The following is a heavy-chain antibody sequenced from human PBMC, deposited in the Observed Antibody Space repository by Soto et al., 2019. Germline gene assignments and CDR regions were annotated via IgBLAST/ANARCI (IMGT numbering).Heavy chain of an antibody. J-gene: IGHJ4*02. Sequence: PGGSLRLSCAASGFTFSSYGMHWVRQAPGKGLEWVAVIWYDGSNKYYADSVKGRFTISRDNSKNTLYLQMNSLRAEDTAVYYCASQLGYSYGFDYWGQGTLVTVSS. V-gene: IGHV3-33*01. CDR1: GFTFSSYG. CDR2: IWYDGSNK. D-gene: IGHD5-18*01. CDR3: ASQLGYSYGFDY.